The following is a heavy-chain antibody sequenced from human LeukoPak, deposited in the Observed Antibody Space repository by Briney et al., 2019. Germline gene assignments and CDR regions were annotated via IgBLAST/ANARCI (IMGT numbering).Heavy chain of an antibody. V-gene: IGHV4-38-2*02. D-gene: IGHD3-9*01. CDR1: GYSISSGYY. J-gene: IGHJ3*02. CDR2: IYHSGST. CDR3: ARGGQPYYDVLTGHGGAFDI. Sequence: SETLSLTCTVSGYSISSGYYWGWIRQPPGKGLEWIGSIYHSGSTYYNPSLKSRVTISVDTSKNQFSLNLTSVTAADTAVYYCARGGQPYYDVLTGHGGAFDIWGQGTMVTVSS.